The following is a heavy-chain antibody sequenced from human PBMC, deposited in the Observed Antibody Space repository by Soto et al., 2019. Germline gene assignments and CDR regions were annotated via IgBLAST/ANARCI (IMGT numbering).Heavy chain of an antibody. V-gene: IGHV1-2*02. D-gene: IGHD1-1*01. Sequence: QVQLVQSGAEVRKPGASVKVSCKASGYTFSDYYIHWVRQAPGQGLEWMGWINPNSGGTKYAPKFQGGVTMTSATSITTAYMELSRLRSRDTAVYYCAREPATAKPEGVDFWGQGTLVTVSS. J-gene: IGHJ4*02. CDR1: GYTFSDYY. CDR3: AREPATAKPEGVDF. CDR2: INPNSGGT.